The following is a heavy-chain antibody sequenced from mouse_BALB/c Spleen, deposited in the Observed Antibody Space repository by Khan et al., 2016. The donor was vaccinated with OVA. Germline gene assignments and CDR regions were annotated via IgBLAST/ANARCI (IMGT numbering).Heavy chain of an antibody. Sequence: VQLKESGPGLVKPSQSLSLTCTVTGYSITTDYAWNWIRQFPGNKLEWMGFISYSGNTKYNPSLKSRIPITRDTSKNQFFLQLKSVTTEDTARYYCARVYGGDFDYWGQGTTLTVSS. D-gene: IGHD1-1*01. CDR3: ARVYGGDFDY. J-gene: IGHJ2*01. CDR1: GYSITTDYA. V-gene: IGHV3-2*02. CDR2: ISYSGNT.